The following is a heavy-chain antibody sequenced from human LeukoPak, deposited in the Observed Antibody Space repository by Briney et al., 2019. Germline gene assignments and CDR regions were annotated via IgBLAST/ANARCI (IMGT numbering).Heavy chain of an antibody. CDR2: ISAYNGNT. J-gene: IGHJ5*02. CDR3: ARGWGYSSSWYRGRLNWFDP. Sequence: GASVKVSCTASGYTFTSYGISWVRQAPGQGLEWMGWISAYNGNTNYAQKLQGRVTMTTDTSTSTAYMELRSLRSDDTAVYYCARGWGYSSSWYRGRLNWFDPWGQGTLVTVSS. D-gene: IGHD6-13*01. V-gene: IGHV1-18*01. CDR1: GYTFTSYG.